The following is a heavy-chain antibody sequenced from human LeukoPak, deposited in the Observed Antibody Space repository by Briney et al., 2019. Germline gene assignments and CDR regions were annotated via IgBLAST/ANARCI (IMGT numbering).Heavy chain of an antibody. CDR1: GFTFSSYG. D-gene: IGHD6-13*01. CDR3: ARDPLAGSWYYFDY. Sequence: GGSLRLSCAASGFTFSSYGMHWVRQAPDKGLEWVAVIWYDGSNKYYADSVKGRFTISRDNSKNTLYLQMNSLRAEDTAVYYCARDPLAGSWYYFDYWGQGTLVTVCS. J-gene: IGHJ4*02. V-gene: IGHV3-33*01. CDR2: IWYDGSNK.